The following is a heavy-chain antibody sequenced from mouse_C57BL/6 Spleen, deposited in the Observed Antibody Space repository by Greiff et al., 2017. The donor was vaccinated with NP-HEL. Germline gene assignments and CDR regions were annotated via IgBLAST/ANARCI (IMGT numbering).Heavy chain of an antibody. V-gene: IGHV14-3*01. D-gene: IGHD2-3*01. CDR3: ARSGGDGLDY. CDR2: IDPANGNT. Sequence: EVKLVESVAELVRPGASVKLSCTASGFNIQNTYMHWVKQRPEQGLEWIGRIDPANGNTKYAPKFQGKATITADTSSNTAYLQLSSLTSEDTAIYYWARSGGDGLDYWGQGTTLTVSS. CDR1: GFNIQNTY. J-gene: IGHJ2*01.